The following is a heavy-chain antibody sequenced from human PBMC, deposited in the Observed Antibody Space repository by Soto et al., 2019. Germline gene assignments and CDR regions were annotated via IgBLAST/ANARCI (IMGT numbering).Heavy chain of an antibody. CDR3: ARGAVVNFDS. D-gene: IGHD3-22*01. V-gene: IGHV4-30-2*01. CDR2: IYHSGST. Sequence: QLQLQESGSGLVKRSQTLSLTCAVSGGSISSGGSSWTWIRQPPGKGLEWIGYIYHSGSTYYNPSLKSRVTISVDRSKNQFSLKLTSVTAADTAVYYCARGAVVNFDSWGQGTLVTVSS. CDR1: GGSISSGGSS. J-gene: IGHJ4*02.